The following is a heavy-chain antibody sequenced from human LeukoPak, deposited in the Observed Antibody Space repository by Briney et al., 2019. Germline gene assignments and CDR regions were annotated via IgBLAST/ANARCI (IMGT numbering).Heavy chain of an antibody. J-gene: IGHJ2*01. CDR3: ARGYHGKTNWYFDL. Sequence: GGSLRLSCAASGFTFSSYSMNWVRQAPGKGLEWVSSISSSSSYIYYADSVKGRFTISRDNAKNSLYLQMNSLRAEDTAVYYCARGYHGKTNWYFDLWGRGTLVTVSS. CDR1: GFTFSSYS. CDR2: ISSSSSYI. V-gene: IGHV3-21*01. D-gene: IGHD1-14*01.